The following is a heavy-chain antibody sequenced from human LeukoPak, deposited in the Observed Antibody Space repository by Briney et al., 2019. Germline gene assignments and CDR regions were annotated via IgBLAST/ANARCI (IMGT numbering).Heavy chain of an antibody. CDR3: ARIGYSYGPLGYYYYMDV. V-gene: IGHV3-48*03. Sequence: GGSLRLSCAASGFTFSSYEMNWVRQAPGKGLEWVSYISSSSSTIYYADSVKGRFTISRDNAKNSLYLQMNSLRAEDTAVYYCARIGYSYGPLGYYYYMDVWGKGTTVTISS. CDR2: ISSSSSTI. CDR1: GFTFSSYE. J-gene: IGHJ6*03. D-gene: IGHD5-18*01.